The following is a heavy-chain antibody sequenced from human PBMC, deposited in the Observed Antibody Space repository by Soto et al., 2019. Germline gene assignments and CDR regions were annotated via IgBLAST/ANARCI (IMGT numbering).Heavy chain of an antibody. CDR2: LSSNGYYI. D-gene: IGHD1-1*01. V-gene: IGHV3-21*01. Sequence: PGGSLRLSCAASGFTFSSHTMNWVRQAPGKGLEWVSSLSSNGYYIYYADSVRGRFTISRDNAKNSLYLQMSSLRAEDTAIYYCAGALENPYFYYGLNVWGQGTTVTVSS. CDR3: AGALENPYFYYGLNV. J-gene: IGHJ6*02. CDR1: GFTFSSHT.